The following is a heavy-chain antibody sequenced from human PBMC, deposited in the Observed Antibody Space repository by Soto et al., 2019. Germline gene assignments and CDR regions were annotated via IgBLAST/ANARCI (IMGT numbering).Heavy chain of an antibody. CDR1: GGTLSSYV. CDR2: IIPIYGTA. V-gene: IGHV1-69*13. D-gene: IGHD2-15*01. CDR3: ARDFGGCSAGNCRYNWFDP. J-gene: IGHJ5*02. Sequence: SVKVSCKASGGTLSSYVISWVRQAPGQGLEWMGGIIPIYGTANYAEKFQGRVTITADESTSTAYMELSRLRSEDTAIYYCARDFGGCSAGNCRYNWFDPWGQGTLVSVSS.